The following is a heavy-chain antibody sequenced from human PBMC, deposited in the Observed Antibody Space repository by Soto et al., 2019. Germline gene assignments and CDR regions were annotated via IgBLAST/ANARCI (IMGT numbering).Heavy chain of an antibody. Sequence: QVQLVESGGGLVKPGGSLRLSCAASGFTFSDYYMSWIRQAPGKGLEWVSYISSSGSTIYYADSVKGRFTISRDNAKNSQYLQMNSLRAEDTAVYYCARASYDILTGYPWSYGMDVWGQGTTVTVSS. CDR1: GFTFSDYY. J-gene: IGHJ6*02. D-gene: IGHD3-9*01. CDR2: ISSSGSTI. V-gene: IGHV3-11*01. CDR3: ARASYDILTGYPWSYGMDV.